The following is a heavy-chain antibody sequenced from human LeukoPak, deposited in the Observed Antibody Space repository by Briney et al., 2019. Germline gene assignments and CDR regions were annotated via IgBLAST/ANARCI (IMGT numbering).Heavy chain of an antibody. J-gene: IGHJ4*02. CDR2: IRYDGSNK. D-gene: IGHD3-3*01. CDR3: ALLEWLLDDLFDY. Sequence: GGSLRLSCAASGFTFSSYGMHWVRQAPCKGLEWVAFIRYDGSNKYYADSVKGRFTISRDNSKNTLYLQMNSLRAEDTAVYYCALLEWLLDDLFDYWGQGTLVTVSS. CDR1: GFTFSSYG. V-gene: IGHV3-30*02.